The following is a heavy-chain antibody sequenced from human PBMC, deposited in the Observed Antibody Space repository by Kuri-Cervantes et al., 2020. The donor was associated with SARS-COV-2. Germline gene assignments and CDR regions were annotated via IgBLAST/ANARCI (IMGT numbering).Heavy chain of an antibody. Sequence: GGSLRLSCAASGFTFSSYSMNWVRQAPGKGLEWVSYISSSSSTIYYADSVKGRFTISRDNAKNSLYLQMNSLRAEDTAVYYCARDRPGIVVVPAGGIDYWGQGTRVTGSS. CDR2: ISSSSSTI. CDR3: ARDRPGIVVVPAGGIDY. V-gene: IGHV3-48*01. D-gene: IGHD2-2*01. CDR1: GFTFSSYS. J-gene: IGHJ4*02.